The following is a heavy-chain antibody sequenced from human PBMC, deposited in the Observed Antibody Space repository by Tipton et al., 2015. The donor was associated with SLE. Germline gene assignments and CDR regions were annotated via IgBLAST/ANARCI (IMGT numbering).Heavy chain of an antibody. J-gene: IGHJ5*02. CDR1: GGSISSYY. V-gene: IGHV4-59*01. CDR2: IYYSGST. D-gene: IGHD3-10*01. Sequence: GLVKPSETLSLTCTVSGGSISSYYWSWIRQPPGKGLEWIGYIYYSGSTNYNPSLKSRVTISVDTSKNHFSLKLSSVTAADTAMYFCAGGFTMLRGASTWGQGTLVTVSS. CDR3: AGGFTMLRGAST.